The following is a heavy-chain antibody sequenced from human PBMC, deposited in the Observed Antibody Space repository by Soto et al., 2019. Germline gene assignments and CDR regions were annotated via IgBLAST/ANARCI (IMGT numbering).Heavy chain of an antibody. Sequence: PGGSLRLSCAASGFTVSRTYMTWVRQAPGKGLEWDSVIYSAGNTYYADSVKGRFTISRDNSRNTVYLQMNSLRAEDTAIYYCARDSRYVGDNYGLDHWGQGSLVTVSS. CDR3: ARDSRYVGDNYGLDH. V-gene: IGHV3-53*01. CDR1: GFTVSRTY. D-gene: IGHD3-16*01. J-gene: IGHJ4*02. CDR2: IYSAGNT.